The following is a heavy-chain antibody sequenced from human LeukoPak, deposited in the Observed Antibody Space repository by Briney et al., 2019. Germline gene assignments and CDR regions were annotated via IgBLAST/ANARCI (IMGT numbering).Heavy chain of an antibody. J-gene: IGHJ6*03. Sequence: PSETLSLTCTVSGGSISSGSYYWSWIRQPAGKGLEWIGRIYTSGSTNYNPSLKSRVTISVDTSKNQFSLKLSSVTAADTAVYYCARHANELLWFGEPLRRYYYHYYMDVWGKGTTVTVSS. CDR1: GGSISSGSYY. V-gene: IGHV4-61*02. D-gene: IGHD3-10*01. CDR2: IYTSGST. CDR3: ARHANELLWFGEPLRRYYYHYYMDV.